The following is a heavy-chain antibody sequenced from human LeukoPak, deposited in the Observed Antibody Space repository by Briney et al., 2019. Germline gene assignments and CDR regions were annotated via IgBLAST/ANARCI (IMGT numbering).Heavy chain of an antibody. D-gene: IGHD1-26*01. J-gene: IGHJ3*02. CDR3: ARDRGQWELRDDTFDI. CDR2: INWNGGST. V-gene: IGHV3-20*01. CDR1: GFTFDDYG. Sequence: RAGGSLRLSCAASGFTFDDYGMCWVRQAPGKGLEWVSGINWNGGSTGYADSVKGRFTISRDNAKNSLYLQMNSLGAEATALYHCARDRGQWELRDDTFDIWGQGTMVTVSS.